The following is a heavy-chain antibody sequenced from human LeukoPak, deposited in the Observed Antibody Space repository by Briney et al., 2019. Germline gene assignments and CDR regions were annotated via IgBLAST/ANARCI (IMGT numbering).Heavy chain of an antibody. CDR3: AKVPAAATGGFDY. CDR1: GFTFSSYG. D-gene: IGHD2-2*01. CDR2: IRHDGSNK. J-gene: IGHJ4*02. V-gene: IGHV3-30*02. Sequence: PGGSLRLSCAASGFTFSSYGMHWVRQAPGKGLEWVAFIRHDGSNKYYADSVKGRFTISRDNSKNTLYLQMNSLRAEDTAVYYCAKVPAAATGGFDYRGQGTLVTVSS.